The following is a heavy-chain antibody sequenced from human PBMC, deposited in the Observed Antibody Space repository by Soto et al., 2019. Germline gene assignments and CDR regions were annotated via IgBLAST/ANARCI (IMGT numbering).Heavy chain of an antibody. CDR3: ARAYAGTYLYYFDY. CDR2: ISSNGGST. CDR1: GFTFSSYA. Sequence: EVPLVESGGGLVQPGGSLRLSCAASGFTFSSYAMHWVRQAPGKGLEYVSAISSNGGSTYYANSVKGRFTISRDNSKNTLYLQMGSLRAEDMAVYYCARAYAGTYLYYFDYWGQGTLVTVSS. V-gene: IGHV3-64*01. D-gene: IGHD1-7*01. J-gene: IGHJ4*02.